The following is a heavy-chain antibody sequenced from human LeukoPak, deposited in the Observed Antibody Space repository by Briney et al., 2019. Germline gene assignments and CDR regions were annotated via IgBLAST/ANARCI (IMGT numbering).Heavy chain of an antibody. V-gene: IGHV3-74*01. CDR1: GFTFSNYW. Sequence: PGGSLRLSCAAFGFTFSNYWMHWVRQAPGKGLVWVSRINTDGSSTTYADSVKGRFTISRDNAKNTLYLQMNSLSAEDTAVYYCARGYSSSYRIDYWGQGTLVTVSS. CDR2: INTDGSST. CDR3: ARGYSSSYRIDY. J-gene: IGHJ4*02. D-gene: IGHD6-6*01.